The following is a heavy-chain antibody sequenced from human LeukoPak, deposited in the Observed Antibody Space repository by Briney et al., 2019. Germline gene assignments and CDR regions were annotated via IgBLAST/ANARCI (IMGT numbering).Heavy chain of an antibody. V-gene: IGHV3-48*03. Sequence: PGGSLRLSCAASGFTFSSYEMNWVRQAPGKGLEWVSYISSSGSTIYYADSVKGRFTISRDNAKNSLFLRMNSLRAEDTAAYYCARGPFPYYYDSSGYRKRAFDIWGQGTMVTVSS. CDR1: GFTFSSYE. J-gene: IGHJ3*02. CDR2: ISSSGSTI. CDR3: ARGPFPYYYDSSGYRKRAFDI. D-gene: IGHD3-22*01.